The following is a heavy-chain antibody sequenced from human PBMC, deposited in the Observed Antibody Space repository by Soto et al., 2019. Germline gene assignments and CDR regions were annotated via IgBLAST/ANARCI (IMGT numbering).Heavy chain of an antibody. Sequence: GGSPRLSCAASGFNFGPFWMHWVRQAPGKGLVWVSHINSDGTTIVYADSVKGRFTISRDNAKNTLYLQMNSLRVEDTAVYFCVRDRGYPDSFDIWGPGTLVTVSS. J-gene: IGHJ3*02. D-gene: IGHD3-10*01. CDR3: VRDRGYPDSFDI. CDR2: INSDGTTI. V-gene: IGHV3-74*01. CDR1: GFNFGPFW.